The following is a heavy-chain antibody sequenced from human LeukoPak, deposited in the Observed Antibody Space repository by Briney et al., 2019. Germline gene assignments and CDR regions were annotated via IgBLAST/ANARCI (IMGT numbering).Heavy chain of an antibody. Sequence: PGGSLRLSCAASGFTFSSYEMNWVRQAPGKGLEWVSYISSSGSTIYYADSVKGRFTISRGNAKNSLYLQMNSLRAEDTAVYYCARCVRYHYYYGMDVWGKGTTVTVSS. CDR1: GFTFSSYE. CDR3: ARCVRYHYYYGMDV. J-gene: IGHJ6*04. D-gene: IGHD6-6*01. V-gene: IGHV3-48*03. CDR2: ISSSGSTI.